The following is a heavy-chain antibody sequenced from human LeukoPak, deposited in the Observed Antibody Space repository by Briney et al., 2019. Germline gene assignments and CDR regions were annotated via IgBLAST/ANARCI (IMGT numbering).Heavy chain of an antibody. D-gene: IGHD3-10*01. CDR3: ARGLYGSGYYYYYYMDV. V-gene: IGHV4-34*01. CDR1: GGSFSGYY. Sequence: PSETLSLTCAVYGGSFSGYYWSWIRQPPGKGLEWIGEINHSGSTNYNPSLKSRVTISVDTSKNQFPLKLSSVTAADTAVYYCARGLYGSGYYYYYYMDVWGKGTTVTVSS. J-gene: IGHJ6*03. CDR2: INHSGST.